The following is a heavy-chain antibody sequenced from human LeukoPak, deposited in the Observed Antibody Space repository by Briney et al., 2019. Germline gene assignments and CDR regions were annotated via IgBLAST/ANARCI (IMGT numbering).Heavy chain of an antibody. CDR3: AREIVSAVAGNFDY. CDR2: ISRSGSTR. Sequence: GGSLRLSCAASGFTFSSYEMNWVRQAPGKGLEWVSYISRSGSTRTYAESVKGRLTISRENAQNSLYLEMNSLRAEDTAVYYCAREIVSAVAGNFDYWGQGTMVTVSS. CDR1: GFTFSSYE. J-gene: IGHJ4*02. D-gene: IGHD6-19*01. V-gene: IGHV3-48*03.